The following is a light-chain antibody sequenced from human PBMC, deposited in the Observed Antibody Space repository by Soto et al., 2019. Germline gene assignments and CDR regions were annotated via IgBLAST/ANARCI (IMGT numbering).Light chain of an antibody. J-gene: IGKJ1*01. V-gene: IGKV3-15*01. CDR3: QQYNNWPPWT. Sequence: EIVMTQSPATLSVSPGERATLSCRASPSVSSNLAGYQQKPCQPPMLRIYGAPTRATGIPARFSGSGSWTEFNLTISSLQSDDLAVSYYQQYNNWPPWTCGKGHKVDSK. CDR1: PSVSSN. CDR2: GAP.